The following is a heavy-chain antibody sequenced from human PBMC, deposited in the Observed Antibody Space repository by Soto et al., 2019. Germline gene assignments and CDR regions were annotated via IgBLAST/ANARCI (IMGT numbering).Heavy chain of an antibody. J-gene: IGHJ6*03. CDR2: MNSDGSTI. V-gene: IGHV3-74*01. CDR1: GFPFSAYW. D-gene: IGHD1-1*01. Sequence: GGSLRLSCSASGFPFSAYWMHWVRQATGKGLVWVSRMNSDGSTINYADSVKGRFTISRDNAENTLYLQMNSLRAEDTAVYYCARDVENDGNYYIDARGKGTTVTVS. CDR3: ARDVENDGNYYIDA.